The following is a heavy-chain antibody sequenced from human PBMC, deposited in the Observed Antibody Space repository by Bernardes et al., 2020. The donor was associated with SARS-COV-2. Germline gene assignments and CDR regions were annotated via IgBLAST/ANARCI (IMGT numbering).Heavy chain of an antibody. CDR2: IKQDGNER. Sequence: GGSLRLSCAASGFTFSSYWMSWVRQAPGKGLEWVANIKQDGNERYYVDFVKGRFTISRDNAKNSIYLQMNSLRVEDTAVYYCARGRSICSGSACFVSRFDPWGQGTLVTVSS. V-gene: IGHV3-7*03. CDR3: ARGRSICSGSACFVSRFDP. J-gene: IGHJ5*02. D-gene: IGHD2-15*01. CDR1: GFTFSSYW.